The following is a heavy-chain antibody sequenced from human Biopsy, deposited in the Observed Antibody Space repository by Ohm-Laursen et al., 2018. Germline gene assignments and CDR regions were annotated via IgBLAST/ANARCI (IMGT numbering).Heavy chain of an antibody. CDR1: GGSIISYY. CDR2: VYNGGIP. J-gene: IGHJ5*02. D-gene: IGHD3-3*01. Sequence: GTLSLTCSVSGGSIISYYWTWIRQPPGKGLEWIGHVYNGGIPNYNPSLKSRVTISTDTSKNQFSLQVNSVTAADTAVYYCARTPRDSFWSGSYKRGLWFDPWGQGTLVIVSS. CDR3: ARTPRDSFWSGSYKRGLWFDP. V-gene: IGHV4-59*12.